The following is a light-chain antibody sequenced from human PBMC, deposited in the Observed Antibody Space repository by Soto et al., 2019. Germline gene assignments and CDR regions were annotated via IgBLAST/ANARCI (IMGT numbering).Light chain of an antibody. CDR1: HDIRKY. CDR3: QLYDNRLIT. CDR2: DAS. V-gene: IGKV1-33*01. J-gene: IGKJ5*01. Sequence: DIQMSMSTSARSGSLVDRFSITCQASHDIRKYLNWYQLKPGKAPNLLIYDASNLEPGVPSRFSASGSGTDFTFTINSLQPEDITPYYCQLYDNRLITFGQLTRLAI.